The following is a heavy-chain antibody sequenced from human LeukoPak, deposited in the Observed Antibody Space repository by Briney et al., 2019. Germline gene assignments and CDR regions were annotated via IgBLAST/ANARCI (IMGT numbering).Heavy chain of an antibody. CDR1: GGSISSYY. V-gene: IGHV4-59*01. CDR3: AREDYGDYPSAFDY. Sequence: SETLSLTCTVSGGSISSYYWSWIRQPPGKGLEWIGYIYYSGSTNYNPSLKSRVTTSVDTSKNQFSLKLSSVTAADTAVYYCAREDYGDYPSAFDYWGQGTLVTVSS. D-gene: IGHD4-17*01. J-gene: IGHJ4*02. CDR2: IYYSGST.